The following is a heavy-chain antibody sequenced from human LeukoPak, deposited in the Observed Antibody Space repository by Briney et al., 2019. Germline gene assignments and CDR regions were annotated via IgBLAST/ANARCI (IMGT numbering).Heavy chain of an antibody. CDR1: GGTFSSYA. CDR3: ARGMKQQLWAFDY. V-gene: IGHV1-69*13. Sequence: SVKVSCKASGGTFSSYAISWVRQAPGQGLEWMGGIIPIFGTANYAQKFQGRVTITADESTSTAYMELSSLRSEDTAVYYCARGMKQQLWAFDYWGQGTLVTVSS. J-gene: IGHJ4*02. CDR2: IIPIFGTA. D-gene: IGHD6-13*01.